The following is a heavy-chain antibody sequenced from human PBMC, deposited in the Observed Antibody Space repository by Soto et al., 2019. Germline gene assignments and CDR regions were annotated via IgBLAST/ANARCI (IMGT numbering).Heavy chain of an antibody. D-gene: IGHD1-26*01. V-gene: IGHV3-30*18. CDR3: AKATYSGSYLSDY. CDR1: GFSFSSYG. J-gene: IGHJ4*02. CDR2: ISYDGSNE. Sequence: QVQLVESGGGVVQPGRSLRLSCAASGFSFSSYGLHWVRQAPGKGLEWVAAISYDGSNEYYADSVKGRFTISRDNSKNTLYLQMNSLRAEDTAVYYCAKATYSGSYLSDYWGQGTLVTVSS.